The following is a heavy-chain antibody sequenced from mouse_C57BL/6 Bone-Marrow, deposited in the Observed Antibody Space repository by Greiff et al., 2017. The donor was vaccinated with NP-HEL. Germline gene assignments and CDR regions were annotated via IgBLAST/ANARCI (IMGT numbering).Heavy chain of an antibody. CDR3: AREIGVANYFDY. D-gene: IGHD1-1*01. CDR1: GYTFTSYW. V-gene: IGHV1-69*01. Sequence: QVQLQQPGAELVMPGASVKLSCKASGYTFTSYWMHWVKQRPGQGLEWIGEIDPSDSYTNYNQKFKGKSTLTVDKSSSTAYMQLSSLTSEDSAVYYCAREIGVANYFDYWGQGTTLTVSS. CDR2: IDPSDSYT. J-gene: IGHJ2*01.